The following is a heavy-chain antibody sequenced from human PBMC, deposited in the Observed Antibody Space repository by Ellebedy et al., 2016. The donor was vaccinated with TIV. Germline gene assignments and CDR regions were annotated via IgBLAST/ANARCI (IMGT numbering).Heavy chain of an antibody. V-gene: IGHV3-48*04. Sequence: GESLKISXAASGFTFSSYSMNWVRQAPGKGLEWVSYISSSSSTIYYADSVKGRFTISRDNAKNSLYLQMNSLRAEDTAVYYCAREGRDGYNGPFDIWGQGTMVTVSS. CDR3: AREGRDGYNGPFDI. D-gene: IGHD5-24*01. CDR1: GFTFSSYS. J-gene: IGHJ3*02. CDR2: ISSSSSTI.